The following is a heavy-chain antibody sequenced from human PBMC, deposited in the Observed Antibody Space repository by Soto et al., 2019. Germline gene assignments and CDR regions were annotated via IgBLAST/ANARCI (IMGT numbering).Heavy chain of an antibody. J-gene: IGHJ5*02. Sequence: QVQLQESGPGLVKPSETLSLTCTVSGGSIRSYYWSWIRQPPGKGLEWIGSIYYSGSTNYKPSLKRRVPISVDTSKNQFSLKLNSVTAADTAVYYCARQGGWFDPWGQGTLVTVSS. V-gene: IGHV4-59*08. CDR3: ARQGGWFDP. CDR1: GGSIRSYY. D-gene: IGHD1-26*01. CDR2: IYYSGST.